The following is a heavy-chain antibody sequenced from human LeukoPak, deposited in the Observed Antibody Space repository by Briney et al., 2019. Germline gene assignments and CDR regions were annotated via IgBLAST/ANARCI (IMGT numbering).Heavy chain of an antibody. CDR1: GFTFSSYS. V-gene: IGHV3-21*01. J-gene: IGHJ4*02. Sequence: PGGSLRLSCAASGFTFSSYSMNWVRQAPGKGLEWVSSISSSSSYIYYADSVKGRITISRDDAKNSLYLQMNSLRAEDTAVYYCARGGRRWLQYNDYWGQGTLVTVSS. CDR3: ARGGRRWLQYNDY. D-gene: IGHD3-16*01. CDR2: ISSSSSYI.